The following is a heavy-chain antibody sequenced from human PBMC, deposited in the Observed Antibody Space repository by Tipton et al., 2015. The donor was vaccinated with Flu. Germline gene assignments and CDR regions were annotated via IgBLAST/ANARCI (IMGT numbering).Heavy chain of an antibody. CDR3: AREPTYYDIWTGYSRRVWYFDL. V-gene: IGHV4-39*07. CDR1: GGSISTNDYY. Sequence: TLSLTCAVSGGSISTNDYYWGWIRQPPGKGLEWIGSIYYSGSTYYNPSLKSRVTISIDTYNNKFSLKLTSVTAADTAVYYCAREPTYYDIWTGYSRRVWYFDLWGRGTLVPVSS. D-gene: IGHD3-9*01. CDR2: IYYSGST. J-gene: IGHJ2*01.